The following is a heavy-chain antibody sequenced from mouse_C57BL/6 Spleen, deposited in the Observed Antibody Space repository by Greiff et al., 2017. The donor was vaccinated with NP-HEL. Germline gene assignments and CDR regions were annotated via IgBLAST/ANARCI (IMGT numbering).Heavy chain of an antibody. D-gene: IGHD2-1*01. CDR3: ARGKGNYGY. CDR2: ISSGGSYT. CDR1: GFTFSSYG. V-gene: IGHV5-6*01. Sequence: EVNVVESGGDLVKPGGSLKLSCAASGFTFSSYGMSWVRQTPDKRLEWVATISSGGSYTYYPDSVKGRFTISRDNAKNTLYLQMSSLKSEDTAMYYCARGKGNYGYWGQGTTLTVSS. J-gene: IGHJ2*01.